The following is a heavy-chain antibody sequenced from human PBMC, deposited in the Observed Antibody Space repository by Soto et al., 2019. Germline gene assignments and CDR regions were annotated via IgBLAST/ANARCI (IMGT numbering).Heavy chain of an antibody. CDR1: GYIFTSYW. Sequence: GESLKISCKGSGYIFTSYWISWVRQMPGKGLEWMGRIDPSDSYTNYSPSFQGHVTISTDKSISTAYLQWSSLKASDTAMYYCASQSRIAAAGTVYYYGMDVWGQGTTVTVSS. CDR3: ASQSRIAAAGTVYYYGMDV. D-gene: IGHD6-13*01. V-gene: IGHV5-10-1*01. J-gene: IGHJ6*02. CDR2: IDPSDSYT.